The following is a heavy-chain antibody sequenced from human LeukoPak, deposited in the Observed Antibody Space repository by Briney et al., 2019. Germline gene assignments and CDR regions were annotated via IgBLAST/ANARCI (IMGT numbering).Heavy chain of an antibody. J-gene: IGHJ4*02. D-gene: IGHD3-22*01. CDR2: VYNSGST. CDR1: DYSISSVNY. CDR3: ARNDSSGYFDY. Sequence: SETLSLTCAVSDYSISSVNYWGWIRQPPGEGLEWIGSVYNSGSTHYSPSLKSRVTIAVDTSKNQFSLKLSSVTAADTAVYYCARNDSSGYFDYWGQGTLVTVSS. V-gene: IGHV4-38-2*01.